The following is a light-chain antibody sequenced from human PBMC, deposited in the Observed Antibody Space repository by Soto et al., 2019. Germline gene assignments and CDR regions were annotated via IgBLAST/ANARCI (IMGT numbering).Light chain of an antibody. CDR1: SSNIGADYV. V-gene: IGLV1-40*01. Sequence: QSVPTQPPSVSVAPGQRVTISCTGSSSNIGADYVVHWYQQLPGAAPKLLICANFNRPSGVPERFSGSKSGASASLTITGLQAEDEAAYYSQSYDRGLSGWVCGGGTKLTVL. J-gene: IGLJ2*01. CDR3: QSYDRGLSGWV. CDR2: ANF.